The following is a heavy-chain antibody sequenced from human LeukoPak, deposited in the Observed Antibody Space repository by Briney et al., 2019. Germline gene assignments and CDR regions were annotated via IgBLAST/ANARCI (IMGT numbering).Heavy chain of an antibody. Sequence: PSETLSLTCTVSSGSISSTSYYWGWIRQPPGKGLEWIGSIYYSGSTYYNPSLKSRVTISVDTSKNQCSLRLSSVTAADTAVYYCVRHGIQMGRRISGGFDPWGQGTLVTVSS. D-gene: IGHD1-1*01. CDR1: SGSISSTSYY. V-gene: IGHV4-39*01. J-gene: IGHJ5*02. CDR3: VRHGIQMGRRISGGFDP. CDR2: IYYSGST.